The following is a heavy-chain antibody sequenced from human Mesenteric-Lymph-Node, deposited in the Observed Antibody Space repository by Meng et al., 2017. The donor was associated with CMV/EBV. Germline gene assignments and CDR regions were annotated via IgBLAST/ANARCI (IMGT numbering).Heavy chain of an antibody. CDR3: ARVGASSSWGADY. J-gene: IGHJ4*02. V-gene: IGHV7-4-1*02. D-gene: IGHD6-13*01. CDR2: INANTGNP. CDR1: VYTFTSYA. Sequence: NASVYTFTSYAMNCVRQAPGQGLEWTGWINANTGNPSYAHGFTGRFVFSLDTSVSTAYLQISSLKAEDTPVYYCARVGASSSWGADYWGQGTLVTVSS.